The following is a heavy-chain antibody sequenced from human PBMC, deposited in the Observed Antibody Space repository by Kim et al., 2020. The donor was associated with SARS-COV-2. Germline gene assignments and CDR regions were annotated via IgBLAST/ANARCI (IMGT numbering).Heavy chain of an antibody. CDR1: GGTFSSYA. V-gene: IGHV1-69*04. CDR3: ARDQYTRYYDSSGYYGDGMDV. J-gene: IGHJ6*02. Sequence: SVKVSCKASGGTFSSYAISWVRQAPGQGLEWMGRIIPILGIANYAQKFQGRVTITADKSTSTAYMELSSLRSEDTAVYYCARDQYTRYYDSSGYYGDGMDVWGQGTTVTVSS. CDR2: IIPILGIA. D-gene: IGHD3-22*01.